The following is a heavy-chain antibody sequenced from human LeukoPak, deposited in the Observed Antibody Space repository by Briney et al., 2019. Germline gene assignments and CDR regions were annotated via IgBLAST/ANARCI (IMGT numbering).Heavy chain of an antibody. D-gene: IGHD6-19*01. CDR1: GYRFTSYW. V-gene: IGHV5-51*01. J-gene: IGHJ5*02. CDR3: ARPSGYSSGWYWFDP. Sequence: GESLQISCKGSGYRFTSYWIGWVRQMPGKGLEGMGIIYPGDSDTRYSPSFQGQVTISADKSISTAYLQWSSLKASDTAMYYCARPSGYSSGWYWFDPWGQGTLVTVPS. CDR2: IYPGDSDT.